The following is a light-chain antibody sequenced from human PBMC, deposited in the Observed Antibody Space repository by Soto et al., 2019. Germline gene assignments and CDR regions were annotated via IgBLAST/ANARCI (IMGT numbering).Light chain of an antibody. V-gene: IGKV3-15*01. J-gene: IGKJ1*01. CDR1: QSVSSN. CDR3: QQYNNWGT. Sequence: EIVMTQSPATLSVSPGERATLSCRASQSVSSNLAWYQQKPGQAPRLLIYGASTRATGIPARFSGSGSGTELTITISSLQSEEFAVYYCQQYNNWGTFGQGTKVEIK. CDR2: GAS.